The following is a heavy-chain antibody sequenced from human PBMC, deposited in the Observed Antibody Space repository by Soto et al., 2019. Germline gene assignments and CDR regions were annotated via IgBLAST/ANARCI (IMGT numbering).Heavy chain of an antibody. Sequence: GGSLRLSCAASRFTFTTYAMNWVRQAPGKGLEWVALMSSDGTNEHYADSVRGRFTVSRDNSRNTLFLQMNNRRTNDTAVYYFARCGYIRGGYSYFDVWGLGTLVTVSS. CDR1: RFTFTTYA. CDR2: MSSDGTNE. CDR3: ARCGYIRGGYSYFDV. J-gene: IGHJ4*02. V-gene: IGHV3-30-3*01. D-gene: IGHD6-19*01.